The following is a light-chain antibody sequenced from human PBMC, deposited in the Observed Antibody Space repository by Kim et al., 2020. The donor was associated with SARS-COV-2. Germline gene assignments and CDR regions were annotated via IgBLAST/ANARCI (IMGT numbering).Light chain of an antibody. Sequence: SITISCTGTSSDGGGYNYVSWYQQHPGKAPKLMIYDVSNWPSGVSNRFSGSKSGNTASLTISGLQAEDEADYYCSSYTSSSTLGVVFGGGTQLTVL. CDR1: SSDGGGYNY. J-gene: IGLJ2*01. V-gene: IGLV2-14*03. CDR3: SSYTSSSTLGVV. CDR2: DVS.